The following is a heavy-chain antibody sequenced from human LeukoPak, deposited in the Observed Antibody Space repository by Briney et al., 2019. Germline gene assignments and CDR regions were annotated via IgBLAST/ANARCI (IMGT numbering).Heavy chain of an antibody. V-gene: IGHV3-23*01. CDR1: GFTFISYA. Sequence: GGSLRLSCAASGFTFISYAMNWVRQAPGKGLEWVSLISGRGGSTYYADSVKGRFTISRDNAKNSLYLQMNSLRAEDTAVYYCARMVAATGNDYWGQGTLVTVSS. CDR3: ARMVAATGNDY. J-gene: IGHJ4*02. CDR2: ISGRGGST. D-gene: IGHD2-15*01.